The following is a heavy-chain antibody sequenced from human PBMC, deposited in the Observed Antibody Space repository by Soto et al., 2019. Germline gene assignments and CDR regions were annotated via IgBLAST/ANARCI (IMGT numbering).Heavy chain of an antibody. CDR3: ATGSPITIIAGVLIWRPLEWFDP. V-gene: IGHV4-34*01. CDR2: INHSGIT. CDR1: GGSFIGYY. J-gene: IGHJ5*02. D-gene: IGHD3-10*01. Sequence: SETLSLTCAVCGGSFIGYYWSWVRDPPGKGLEWIGEINHSGITNYNPSLKSRVTISVDTSKNQFSLKLSSVTAADTAVYYCATGSPITIIAGVLIWRPLEWFDPWVQGTLATVSS.